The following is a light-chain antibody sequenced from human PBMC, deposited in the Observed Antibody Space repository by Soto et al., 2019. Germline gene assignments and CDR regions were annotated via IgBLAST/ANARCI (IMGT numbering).Light chain of an antibody. CDR1: QGISSA. CDR2: DAS. J-gene: IGKJ4*01. Sequence: AIQLTQSPSSLSASVGDRVTITCRASQGISSALAWYQQKPGKAPKLLIYDASSLESGVPSRFSGSGSGTDFTLTSSSVQPEDFATYYCQQFNSYPLTCGGGTKVEIK. V-gene: IGKV1-13*02. CDR3: QQFNSYPLT.